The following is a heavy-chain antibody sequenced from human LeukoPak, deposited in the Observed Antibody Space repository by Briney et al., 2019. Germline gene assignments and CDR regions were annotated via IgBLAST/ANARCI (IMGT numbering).Heavy chain of an antibody. J-gene: IGHJ5*02. CDR1: GGSIGSSSYY. CDR3: ARAQGLYNWNYKGRWFDP. D-gene: IGHD1-7*01. V-gene: IGHV4-39*07. CDR2: IYYSGST. Sequence: PSETLSLTCTVSGGSIGSSSYYWGWIRQPPGKGLEWIGSIYYSGSTYYNPSLKSRVTISVDTSKNQFSLKLSSVTAADTAVYYCARAQGLYNWNYKGRWFDPWGQGTLVTVSS.